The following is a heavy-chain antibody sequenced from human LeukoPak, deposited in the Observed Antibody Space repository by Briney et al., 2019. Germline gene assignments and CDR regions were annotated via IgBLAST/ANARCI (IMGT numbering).Heavy chain of an antibody. CDR3: ARYRRDWYYDL. CDR1: GGSFNGYA. V-gene: IGHV1-69*05. J-gene: IGHJ2*01. Sequence: GASVKVSCKASGGSFNGYAISWVRQAPGQGPEWVGAIIPIFETSKYAPKLQGRVTITTDESTSTAYMELSSLTSDDTAVYFCARYRRDWYYDLWGRGTLVTVSS. D-gene: IGHD3-16*02. CDR2: IIPIFETS.